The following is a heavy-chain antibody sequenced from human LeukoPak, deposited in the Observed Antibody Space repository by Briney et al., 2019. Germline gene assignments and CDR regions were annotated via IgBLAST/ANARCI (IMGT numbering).Heavy chain of an antibody. J-gene: IGHJ4*02. CDR1: GYTFTGYY. CDR3: ARGWYIVATIVVLSY. CDR2: INPNNGGT. V-gene: IGHV1-2*02. Sequence: ASVKVSCKASGYTFTGYYMHWVRQAPGQGLEWMGWINPNNGGTNYAQKFQGRVTMTRDTSISTAYMELSRLRSDDTAVYYCARGWYIVATIVVLSYWGQGTLVTVSS. D-gene: IGHD5-12*01.